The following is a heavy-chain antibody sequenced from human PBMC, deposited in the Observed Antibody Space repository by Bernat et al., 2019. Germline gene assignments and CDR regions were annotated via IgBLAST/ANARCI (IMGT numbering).Heavy chain of an antibody. V-gene: IGHV3-11*05. D-gene: IGHD3-3*01. J-gene: IGHJ6*03. CDR1: GFTFSDYY. Sequence: QVQLVESGGGLVKPGGSLRLSCAASGFTFSDYYMSWIRQAPGKGLEWVSYISSSSYTNYADSVKGRFTISRDNAKNSLYLQMNSLRAEDTAVYYCARRSRVSGVVIYDYYYYMDVWGKGTTVTVSS. CDR3: ARRSRVSGVVIYDYYYYMDV. CDR2: ISSSSYT.